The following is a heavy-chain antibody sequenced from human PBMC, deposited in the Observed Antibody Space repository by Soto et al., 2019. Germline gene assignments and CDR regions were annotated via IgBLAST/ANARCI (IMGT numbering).Heavy chain of an antibody. CDR3: ARQSGDDLRAYYYYGRDV. V-gene: IGHV1-18*01. J-gene: IGHJ6*02. CDR1: GYTFTSYG. CDR2: ISAYNGNT. D-gene: IGHD5-12*01. Sequence: QVQLVQSGAEVKKPGASVKVSCKASGYTFTSYGISWVRQAPGQGLEWMGWISAYNGNTNYAQKLQGRVTMTTDTSTSTASMELRSLRSDDTAVYYCARQSGDDLRAYYYYGRDVWGQGTTVTVSS.